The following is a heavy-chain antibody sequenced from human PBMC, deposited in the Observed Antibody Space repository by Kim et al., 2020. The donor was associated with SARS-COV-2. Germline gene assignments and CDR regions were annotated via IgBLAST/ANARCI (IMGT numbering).Heavy chain of an antibody. CDR2: INAGNGNT. J-gene: IGHJ4*02. V-gene: IGHV1-3*01. CDR3: ARYGAGETWIQLWRYNWDGDY. CDR1: GYTFTSYA. D-gene: IGHD5-18*01. Sequence: ASVKVSCKASGYTFTSYAMHWVRQAPGQRLEWMGWINAGNGNTKYSQKFQGRVTITRDTSASTAYMELSSLRSEDTAVYYCARYGAGETWIQLWRYNWDGDYWGQGTLVTVSS.